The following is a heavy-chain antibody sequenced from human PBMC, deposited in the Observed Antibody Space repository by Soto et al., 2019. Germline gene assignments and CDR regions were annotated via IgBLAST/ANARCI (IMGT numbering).Heavy chain of an antibody. CDR2: ISTNGGST. Sequence: PGGSLRLSCSASGFTFSIYAMHWVRQAPGKGLEYVSSISTNGGSTDYADSVKGRFTISRDNSKNTVYLQMSSLRVEDTAVYYCVKGEYYYDSSGYYHFDYWGQGTLVNVSS. V-gene: IGHV3-64D*06. CDR1: GFTFSIYA. D-gene: IGHD3-22*01. CDR3: VKGEYYYDSSGYYHFDY. J-gene: IGHJ4*02.